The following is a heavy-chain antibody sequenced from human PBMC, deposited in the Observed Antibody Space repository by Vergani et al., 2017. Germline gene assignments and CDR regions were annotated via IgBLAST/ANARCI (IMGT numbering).Heavy chain of an antibody. V-gene: IGHV4-59*13. Sequence: QVQLQESGPGLVKPSETLSLTCIVSGGSISSYYWSWIRQPPGKGLDWIGYIYYTGSTNYNPSLKSRVTISVDTSKNQFSLKLSSVTAADTAVYYSAREVGSYYGSDWGQGTLVTVSS. D-gene: IGHD3-10*01. CDR2: IYYTGST. CDR1: GGSISSYY. J-gene: IGHJ4*02. CDR3: AREVGSYYGSD.